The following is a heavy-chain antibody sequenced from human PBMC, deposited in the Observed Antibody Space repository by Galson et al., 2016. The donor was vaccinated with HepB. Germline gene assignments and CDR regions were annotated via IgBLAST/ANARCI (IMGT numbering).Heavy chain of an antibody. J-gene: IGHJ6*02. CDR1: GFTFSAYY. CDR3: ARYCSSSSCELADYYYYYYGMDV. Sequence: LRLSCAASGFTFSAYYTSWIRQAPGRGLEWISYISGSGSAIYYADSVKGRFTISRDNSKDSLYLQMNSLRAEDTAVYYCARYCSSSSCELADYYYYYYGMDVWGQGTTVTVSS. CDR2: ISGSGSAI. V-gene: IGHV3-11*01. D-gene: IGHD2-2*01.